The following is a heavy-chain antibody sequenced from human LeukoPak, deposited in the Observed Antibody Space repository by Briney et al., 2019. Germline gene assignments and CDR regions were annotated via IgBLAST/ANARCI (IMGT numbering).Heavy chain of an antibody. CDR3: ARRYCSSTSCLLDY. V-gene: IGHV3-48*03. CDR2: ISTSGSTI. Sequence: PGGSLRLSCAASGFTFSSYEMNWVRQAPGKGLEWVSYISTSGSTIYYADSVKGRFTISRDNAKNSLYLQMNSLRAEDTAVYYCARRYCSSTSCLLDYWGRGTLVTVSS. D-gene: IGHD2-2*01. J-gene: IGHJ4*02. CDR1: GFTFSSYE.